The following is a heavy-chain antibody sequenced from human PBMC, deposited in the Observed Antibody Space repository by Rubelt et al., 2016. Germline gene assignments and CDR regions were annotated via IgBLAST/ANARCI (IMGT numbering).Heavy chain of an antibody. CDR2: INSDTTNI. J-gene: IGHJ4*02. V-gene: IGHV3-48*01. D-gene: IGHD4-17*01. Sequence: EVQLVESGGGWVQPGGSLRLSCAASGFTFSSYGMTWVRQAPGKGLEWVSHINSDTTNILYADSVKGRFTISRDIAKTSLYLQMNSLRVEDTAVYYCARDEDGDYEFDYWGQGTLVTVSS. CDR1: GFTFSSYG. CDR3: ARDEDGDYEFDY.